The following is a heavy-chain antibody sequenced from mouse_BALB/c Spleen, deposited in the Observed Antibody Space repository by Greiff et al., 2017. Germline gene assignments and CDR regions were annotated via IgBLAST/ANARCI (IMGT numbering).Heavy chain of an antibody. Sequence: VQLVESGPDLVAPSQSLSITCTVSGFSLTSYGVHWVRQPPGKGLEWLVVIWSDGSTTYNSALKSRLSISKDNSKSQVFLKMNSLQTDDTAMYYCARGNYGNYYAMDYWGQGTSVTVSS. CDR3: ARGNYGNYYAMDY. CDR2: IWSDGST. D-gene: IGHD2-1*01. CDR1: GFSLTSYG. V-gene: IGHV2-6-2*01. J-gene: IGHJ4*01.